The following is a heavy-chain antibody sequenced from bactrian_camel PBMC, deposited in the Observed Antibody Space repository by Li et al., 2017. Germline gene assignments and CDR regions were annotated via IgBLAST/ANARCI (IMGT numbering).Heavy chain of an antibody. V-gene: IGHV3S26*01. CDR3: AARRDGRRCVGAAPPEFFQY. CDR2: IDSPGMI. Sequence: VQLVESGGGSVQAGGSLKLSCVASDTTSSYCMGWFRQAPGKGREPVALIDSPGMISYADSVKGRFTMSKDNAKDTLYLQMSSLRLEDTAIYYCAARRDGRRCVGAAPPEFFQYWGQGTQVTVS. D-gene: IGHD5*01. J-gene: IGHJ4*01. CDR1: DTTSSYC.